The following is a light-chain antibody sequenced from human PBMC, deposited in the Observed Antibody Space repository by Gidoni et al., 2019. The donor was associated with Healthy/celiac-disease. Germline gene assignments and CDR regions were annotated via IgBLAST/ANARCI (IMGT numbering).Light chain of an antibody. CDR2: DVS. V-gene: IGLV2-14*01. J-gene: IGLJ2*01. Sequence: QSALTQPAPVSGSPGQSITISCTGTSSDVGGYNYVSWYQQHPGKAPKLMIYDVSNRPSGVSTRFSGSKSGNTASLTISGLQAEDEADYYCSSYTSSSVFGGGTKLTVL. CDR1: SSDVGGYNY. CDR3: SSYTSSSV.